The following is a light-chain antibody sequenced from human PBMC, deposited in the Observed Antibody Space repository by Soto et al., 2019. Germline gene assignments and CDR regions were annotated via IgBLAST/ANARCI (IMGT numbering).Light chain of an antibody. J-gene: IGKJ1*01. Sequence: DIQMTQSPSSLSASAGDRVTITCRASQGISTYLKWYQHRPGKATKLLIFEASTLQRGVPSKLRGSGYGRKFNSTIQSLQPEEFANYYCQQTYRTRTFGPGTTV. CDR3: QQTYRTRT. CDR2: EAS. CDR1: QGISTY. V-gene: IGKV1-39*01.